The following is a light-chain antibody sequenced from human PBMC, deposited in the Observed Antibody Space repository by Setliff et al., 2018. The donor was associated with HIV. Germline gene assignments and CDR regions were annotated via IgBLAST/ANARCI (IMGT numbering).Light chain of an antibody. Sequence: SYELTQPPSVSVAPGKTARIACGGNNIGSKSVHWYQQKPGQAPVLVVYDDYDRPSGIPERFSGSNSGNTATLTISRVEAGDEADYFCQVWDSSSDHPVFGGGTKVTVL. V-gene: IGLV3-21*03. J-gene: IGLJ3*02. CDR1: NIGSKS. CDR2: DDY. CDR3: QVWDSSSDHPV.